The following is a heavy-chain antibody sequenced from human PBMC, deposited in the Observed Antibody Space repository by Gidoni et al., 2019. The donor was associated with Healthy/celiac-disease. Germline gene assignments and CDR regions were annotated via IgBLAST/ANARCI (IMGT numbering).Heavy chain of an antibody. D-gene: IGHD4-17*01. Sequence: QVQLVESGGGVVQPGRSLSLSCAASGFTFSSYGMHWVRQAPGKGLEWVAVISYDGSNKYYADSVKGRFTISRDNSKNTLYLQMNSLRAEDTAVYYCGADGDSPRVDYWGQGTLVTVSS. CDR1: GFTFSSYG. CDR3: GADGDSPRVDY. V-gene: IGHV3-30*03. CDR2: ISYDGSNK. J-gene: IGHJ4*02.